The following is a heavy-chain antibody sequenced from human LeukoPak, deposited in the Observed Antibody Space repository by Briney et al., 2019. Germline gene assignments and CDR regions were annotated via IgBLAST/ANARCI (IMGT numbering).Heavy chain of an antibody. CDR1: GGSISSFY. CDR3: ARGDYYDGGGRNWFDP. CDR2: IHTSWTT. D-gene: IGHD3-16*01. V-gene: IGHV4-4*07. J-gene: IGHJ5*02. Sequence: SETLSLTCSVSGGSISSFYWSWIRQPAGKGLEWIGRIHTSWTTYYNPSLKSRVTMSVDTSRNQFSLRLTSVTAADTAVYYCARGDYYDGGGRNWFDPWGQGTLVTVSS.